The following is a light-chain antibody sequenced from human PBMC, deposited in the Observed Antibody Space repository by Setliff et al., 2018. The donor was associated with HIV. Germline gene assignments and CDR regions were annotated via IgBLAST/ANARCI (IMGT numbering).Light chain of an antibody. CDR2: DNN. Sequence: QSVLTQPPSVSAAPGQKVTISCSGSSSNIGYSYVSWYQQLPGTAPKLLIYDNNQRPSGIPDRFSGSKSGTSATLGITGLQTGDEADYYCGTWDYSLSAGVFGGGTKVTVL. CDR1: SSNIGYSY. CDR3: GTWDYSLSAGV. J-gene: IGLJ2*01. V-gene: IGLV1-51*01.